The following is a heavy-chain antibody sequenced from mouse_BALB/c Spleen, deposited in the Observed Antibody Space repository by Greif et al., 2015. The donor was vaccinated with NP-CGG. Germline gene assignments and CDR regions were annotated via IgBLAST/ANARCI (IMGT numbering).Heavy chain of an antibody. CDR1: GYAFSSYW. Sequence: QVQLQQSGAELVRPGSSVKISCKASGYAFSSYWMNWVKQRPGQGLEWIGQIYPGDGDTNYNGKFKGKATLTADKSSSTAYMQLSSLTSEDSAVYFCARYDYDHYAMDYWGQGTSVTVSS. CDR2: IYPGDGDT. J-gene: IGHJ4*01. CDR3: ARYDYDHYAMDY. V-gene: IGHV1-80*01. D-gene: IGHD2-4*01.